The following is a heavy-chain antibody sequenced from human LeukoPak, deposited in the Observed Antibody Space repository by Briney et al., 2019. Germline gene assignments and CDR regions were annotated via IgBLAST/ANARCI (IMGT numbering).Heavy chain of an antibody. V-gene: IGHV3-23*01. Sequence: GGSLRLSCAASGFTFSSYGMSWVRQAPGKGLEWVSAISGSGGSTYYADSVKGRFTISRDNSKNTLYLQMNSLRAEDTAVYYCAKEGVYCSGTSCYRLGYMDVWGKGTTVTISS. CDR2: ISGSGGST. D-gene: IGHD2-2*02. CDR3: AKEGVYCSGTSCYRLGYMDV. CDR1: GFTFSSYG. J-gene: IGHJ6*03.